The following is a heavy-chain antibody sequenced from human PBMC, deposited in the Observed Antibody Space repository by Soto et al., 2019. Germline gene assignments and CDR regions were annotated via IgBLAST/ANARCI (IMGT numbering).Heavy chain of an antibody. Sequence: GASVKVSCKASGYTFTSYYMHCVLQSPLQGLEWMGIINPSGGSTSYAQKFQGRVTMTRDTSTSTVYMELSSLRSEDTAVYYCARPTVTNYYYYGMDVWGQGTTVTRLL. CDR2: INPSGGST. D-gene: IGHD4-17*01. CDR1: GYTFTSYY. J-gene: IGHJ6*02. V-gene: IGHV1-46*01. CDR3: ARPTVTNYYYYGMDV.